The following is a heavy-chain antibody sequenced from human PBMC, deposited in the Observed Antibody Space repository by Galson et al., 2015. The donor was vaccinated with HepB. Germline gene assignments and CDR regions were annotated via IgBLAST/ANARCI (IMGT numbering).Heavy chain of an antibody. CDR1: GYTFTSYG. J-gene: IGHJ4*02. Sequence: SVKVSCKASGYTFTSYGISWVRQAPGQGLEWMGWISAYNGNTNYAQKLQGRVTMTTDTSTSTAYMELRSLRSDDTAVYYCARAHTRWDDYGDYGGAQYHFDYWGQGTLVTVSS. D-gene: IGHD4-23*01. V-gene: IGHV1-18*04. CDR3: ARAHTRWDDYGDYGGAQYHFDY. CDR2: ISAYNGNT.